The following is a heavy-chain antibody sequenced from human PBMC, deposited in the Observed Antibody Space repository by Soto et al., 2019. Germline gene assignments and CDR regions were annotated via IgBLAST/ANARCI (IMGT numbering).Heavy chain of an antibody. J-gene: IGHJ4*02. CDR2: VIPIFGTP. Sequence: QVQLVQSGAEVKKPGSSVKVSCKSSGGTFGSYAISWVRQAPGQGLEWMGGVIPIFGTPHYEQKFHGRVTITADIPTSTDYLELSSLKSADTAVYYCAKIRWTISLQEEDAIWGQGTLVTVSS. CDR3: AKIRWTISLQEEDAI. V-gene: IGHV1-69*06. CDR1: GGTFGSYA. D-gene: IGHD2-15*01.